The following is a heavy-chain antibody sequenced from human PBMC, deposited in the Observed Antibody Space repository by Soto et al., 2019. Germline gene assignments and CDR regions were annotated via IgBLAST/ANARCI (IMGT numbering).Heavy chain of an antibody. V-gene: IGHV3-23*01. CDR2: ISGSAKKI. J-gene: IGHJ3*01. Sequence: GGSLRLSCVGSGLMFSSYAMSWVRLAPGKGPEWVSGISGSAKKISYTDSVKGRFSISRDNSKSTLFLQMDSLRAEDTAMYFCAKERTSYPGALDDAFDVWGPGTMVTVSS. D-gene: IGHD1-26*01. CDR3: AKERTSYPGALDDAFDV. CDR1: GLMFSSYA.